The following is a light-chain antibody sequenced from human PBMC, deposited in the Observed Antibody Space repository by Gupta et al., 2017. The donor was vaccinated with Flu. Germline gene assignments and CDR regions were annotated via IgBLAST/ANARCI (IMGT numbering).Light chain of an antibody. CDR1: QSLLHSDGFNY. CDR3: MQALHTGFT. J-gene: IGKJ3*01. Sequence: VTPGEPASISCRSSQSLLHSDGFNYLDWYLQKPGQSPQLLIYLGSNRASGVPDRFNGSVSGTDFTLDISKVEAEDVGICYCMQALHTGFTFGPGTKVDIK. V-gene: IGKV2-28*01. CDR2: LGS.